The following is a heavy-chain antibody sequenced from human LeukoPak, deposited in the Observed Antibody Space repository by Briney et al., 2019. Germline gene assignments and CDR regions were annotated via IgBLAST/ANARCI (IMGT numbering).Heavy chain of an antibody. CDR1: GYTFTSYG. V-gene: IGHV1-18*04. Sequence: ASVKVSCKASGYTFTSYGISCVRQAPGQGLEWMGWISAYNDNTNYAQKLQGRVTMTTDTSTSTAYMELRSLRSDDTAVYYCARNRFLGGFGPWGQGTLVTVSS. J-gene: IGHJ5*02. CDR3: ARNRFLGGFGP. CDR2: ISAYNDNT. D-gene: IGHD1-14*01.